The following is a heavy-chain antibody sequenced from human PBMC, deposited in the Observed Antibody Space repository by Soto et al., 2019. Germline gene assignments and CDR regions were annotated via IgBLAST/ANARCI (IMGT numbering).Heavy chain of an antibody. J-gene: IGHJ6*02. CDR2: IGASGSPI. V-gene: IGHV3-11*01. CDR3: ARGTYGMDV. Sequence: QMQLVQSGGGLVKPGGSLRLSCAASGFSFSDYYMSWIRRAPGKGLEWVSYIGASGSPIYFGDSVKGRFSISRDNTNNSLYLQMNSLRPDDTAVYCCARGTYGMDVWGQGTTVIVSS. D-gene: IGHD3-10*01. CDR1: GFSFSDYY.